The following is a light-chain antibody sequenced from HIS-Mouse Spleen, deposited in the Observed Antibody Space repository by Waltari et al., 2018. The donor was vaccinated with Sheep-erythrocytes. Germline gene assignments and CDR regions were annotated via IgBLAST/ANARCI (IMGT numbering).Light chain of an antibody. CDR3: QAWDSSTAYV. CDR2: QDS. CDR1: KLGAKY. Sequence: SYELTQPPSVSVSPGQTASITCSGDKLGAKYACWYQQKPGQSPVLVIYQDSKRPSGIPERFSGSNSGNTATLTISGTQAMDEADYYCQAWDSSTAYVFGGGTKLTVL. V-gene: IGLV3-1*01. J-gene: IGLJ2*01.